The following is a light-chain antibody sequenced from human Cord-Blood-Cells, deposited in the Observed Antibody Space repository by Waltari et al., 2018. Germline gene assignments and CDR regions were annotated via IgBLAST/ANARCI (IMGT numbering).Light chain of an antibody. CDR3: CSYAGSSTWV. J-gene: IGLJ3*02. CDR1: SSDVGSYNL. Sequence: QSALTQPASVSGSPGKPITISCTGTSSDVGSYNLVSWYQQHPGKAPKLMIYEGSKRPSGVSNRFSGSKSGNTASLTISGLQAEDEADYYCCSYAGSSTWVFGGGTKLTVL. CDR2: EGS. V-gene: IGLV2-23*01.